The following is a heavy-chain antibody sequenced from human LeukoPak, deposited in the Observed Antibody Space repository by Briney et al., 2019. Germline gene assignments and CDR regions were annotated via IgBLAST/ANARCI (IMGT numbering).Heavy chain of an antibody. CDR3: AKEEGWGVNVFDY. J-gene: IGHJ4*02. CDR2: IGNDGAAK. Sequence: GGSLRLSCAASGFTFSRHGIHWVRQAPGKGLEWVAVIGNDGAAKYYADSVRGRFTISRDNSRNTLYLQMNSLSAEDTAVYYCAKEEGWGVNVFDYWGQGTLVTVSS. V-gene: IGHV3-30*02. CDR1: GFTFSRHG. D-gene: IGHD3-10*01.